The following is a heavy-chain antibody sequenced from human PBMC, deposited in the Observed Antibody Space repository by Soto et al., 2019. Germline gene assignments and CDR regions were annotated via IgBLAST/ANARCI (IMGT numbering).Heavy chain of an antibody. CDR2: VSSSSSSI. CDR3: ARDYSYSSSWYAHFDY. V-gene: IGHV3-48*01. CDR1: GFTXXDYA. J-gene: IGHJ4*02. D-gene: IGHD6-13*01. Sequence: LRLSCAASGFTXXDYAMHWVRQAPGKGLEWVSYVSSSSSSICYADSVKGRFTISRDNAKNSLYLQMNSLRAEDTAVYYCARDYSYSSSWYAHFDYWGQGTLVTVSS.